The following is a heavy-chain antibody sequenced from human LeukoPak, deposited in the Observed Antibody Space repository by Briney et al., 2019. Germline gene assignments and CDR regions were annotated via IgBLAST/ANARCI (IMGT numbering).Heavy chain of an antibody. CDR3: AKDYGTTEDGTSFDY. CDR2: IRYDGSNK. D-gene: IGHD4-11*01. Sequence: GGSLRLSCAASGFTFSSYGMHWVRQAPGKGLEWVAFIRYDGSNKYYADSVKGRFTISRDNSKNTLYLQMNSLRAEDTAVYYCAKDYGTTEDGTSFDYWGQGTLVTVSS. V-gene: IGHV3-30*02. CDR1: GFTFSSYG. J-gene: IGHJ4*02.